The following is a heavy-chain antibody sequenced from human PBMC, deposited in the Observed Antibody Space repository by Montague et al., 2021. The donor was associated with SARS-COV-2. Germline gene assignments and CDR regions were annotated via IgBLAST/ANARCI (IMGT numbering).Heavy chain of an antibody. V-gene: IGHV3-30*04. CDR2: TSYDGSNK. J-gene: IGHJ6*02. CDR1: GFTFSSYA. CDR3: ARAGSGSYRYGMDV. Sequence: SLRLSCAASGFTFSSYAMHWVRQAPGKGLERVALTSYDGSNKYYVDSVKGRFTISRDNSKNTLYVQMNSLRAEDTAMYYCARAGSGSYRYGMDVWGQGTTVTVSS. D-gene: IGHD3-10*01.